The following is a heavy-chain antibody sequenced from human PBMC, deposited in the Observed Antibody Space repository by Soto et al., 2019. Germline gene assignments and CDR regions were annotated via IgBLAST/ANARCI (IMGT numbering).Heavy chain of an antibody. CDR3: ARDLKAAVPATAIGLRFDP. CDR1: GGTFSSYA. Sequence: QVQLVQSGAEVKKPGSSVKVSCKASGGTFSSYAISWVRQAPGQGLEWMGGIIPIFGTANYAQKFQGRVTITADESTSTAYMELSSLRSEDTAVYYCARDLKAAVPATAIGLRFDPWGQGTLVTVSS. J-gene: IGHJ5*02. D-gene: IGHD2-2*02. V-gene: IGHV1-69*01. CDR2: IIPIFGTA.